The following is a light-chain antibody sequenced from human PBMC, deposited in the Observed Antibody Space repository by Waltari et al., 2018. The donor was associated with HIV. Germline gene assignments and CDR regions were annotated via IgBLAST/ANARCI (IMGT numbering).Light chain of an antibody. V-gene: IGLV2-8*01. J-gene: IGLJ2*01. Sequence: QSALTQPPSASGSPGQSVTMSCTGTSSDIGGYNYAPWHQQHPAKAPKLIMTEVTKRPSGVPDRFSGSKSGNTASLTVSGLQAEDEAHYYCSSYAPTNKFYVLFGGGTTLTVL. CDR3: SSYAPTNKFYVL. CDR2: EVT. CDR1: SSDIGGYNY.